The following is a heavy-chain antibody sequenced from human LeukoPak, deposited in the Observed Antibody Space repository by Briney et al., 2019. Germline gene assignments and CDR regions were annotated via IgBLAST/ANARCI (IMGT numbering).Heavy chain of an antibody. CDR1: GGSISSYY. Sequence: PSETLSLTCTVSGGSISSYYWSWIRQPAGKGLEWIGRIYTSGSTTYNPSLKSRVTISVDTSKNQFSLKLSSVTAADTAVYYCAGTGGVPGINPPGYNVRTVGAQGTTATASS. J-gene: IGHJ6*02. CDR2: IYTSGST. V-gene: IGHV4-4*07. D-gene: IGHD1-1*01. CDR3: AGTGGVPGINPPGYNVRTV.